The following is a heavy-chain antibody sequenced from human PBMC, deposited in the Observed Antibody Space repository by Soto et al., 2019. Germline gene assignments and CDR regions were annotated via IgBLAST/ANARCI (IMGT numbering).Heavy chain of an antibody. CDR2: IDPSDSYT. CDR3: ARREAYYDFWSGPNLDAFDI. Sequence: PGESLKISCKGSGYSFTSYWISWVRQMPGKGLEWMGRIDPSDSYTNYSPSFQGHVTISADKSICTAYLQWSSLKASDTAMYYCARREAYYDFWSGPNLDAFDIWGQGTMVTVSS. V-gene: IGHV5-10-1*01. J-gene: IGHJ3*02. D-gene: IGHD3-3*01. CDR1: GYSFTSYW.